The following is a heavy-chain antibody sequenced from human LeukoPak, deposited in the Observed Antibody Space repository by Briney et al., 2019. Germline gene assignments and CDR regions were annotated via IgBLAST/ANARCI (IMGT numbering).Heavy chain of an antibody. D-gene: IGHD3-10*01. CDR1: GGSISSYY. Sequence: SETLSLTCTVSGGSISSYYWSWIRQPAGKGLEWIGRIYTSGSTNYNPSLKSRVTMSVDTSKNQFSLKLSSVTAADTAVYYCAREGTMVREGYYYYYYYMDVWGKGTTVTISS. CDR3: AREGTMVREGYYYYYYYMDV. V-gene: IGHV4-4*07. J-gene: IGHJ6*03. CDR2: IYTSGST.